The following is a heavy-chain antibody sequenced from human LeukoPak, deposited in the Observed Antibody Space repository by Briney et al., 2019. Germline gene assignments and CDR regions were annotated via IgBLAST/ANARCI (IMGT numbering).Heavy chain of an antibody. CDR2: IYPGDSDT. CDR1: GYSFTSYR. Sequence: GESLKISCKGSGYSFTSYRIGWVRQMPGKGLEWMGIIYPGDSDTRYSPSFQGQVTISADKSISTAYLQWSSLKASDTAMYYCARGRILTGYYNRAWFDPWGQGTLVTVSS. J-gene: IGHJ5*02. CDR3: ARGRILTGYYNRAWFDP. V-gene: IGHV5-51*01. D-gene: IGHD3-9*01.